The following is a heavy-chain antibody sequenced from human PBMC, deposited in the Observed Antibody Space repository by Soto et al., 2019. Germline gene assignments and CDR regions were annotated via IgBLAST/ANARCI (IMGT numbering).Heavy chain of an antibody. D-gene: IGHD4-4*01. CDR3: ARDLLTTVSYYYYGMDV. CDR1: GFTFSSYA. CDR2: ISYDGSNK. J-gene: IGHJ6*02. V-gene: IGHV3-30-3*01. Sequence: PGGSLRLSCAASGFTFSSYAMHWVRQAPGKGLEWVAVISYDGSNKYYADSVKGRFTISRDNSKNTLYLQMNSLRAEDTAVYYCARDLLTTVSYYYYGMDVWGQGTTVTVSS.